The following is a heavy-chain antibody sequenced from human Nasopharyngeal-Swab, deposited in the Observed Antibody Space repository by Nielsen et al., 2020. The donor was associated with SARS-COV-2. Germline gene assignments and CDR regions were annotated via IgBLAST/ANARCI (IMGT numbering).Heavy chain of an antibody. D-gene: IGHD3-9*01. J-gene: IGHJ6*04. Sequence: GSLRLSCTVSGGSISSSSYYWGWIRRPPGKGLEWIGSIYYSGSTYYNPSLKSRVTISVDTSKNQFSLKLSSVTAADTAVYYCARQPEIDLPYGMDVWGKGTTVTVSS. V-gene: IGHV4-39*07. CDR3: ARQPEIDLPYGMDV. CDR1: GGSISSSSYY. CDR2: IYYSGST.